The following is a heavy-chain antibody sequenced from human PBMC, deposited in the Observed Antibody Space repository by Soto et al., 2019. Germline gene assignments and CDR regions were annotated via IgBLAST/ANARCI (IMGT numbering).Heavy chain of an antibody. CDR1: GFTFSSYG. J-gene: IGHJ3*02. CDR3: ASNIVAVVAGTPPNGAFDI. CDR2: IWYDGSNK. V-gene: IGHV3-33*01. Sequence: QVQLVESGGGVVQPGRSLRLSCAASGFTFSSYGMHWVRQAPGKGLEWVAVIWYDGSNKYYADSVKGRFTISRDNSKNTLCLQMNSRRAEDKAVYYCASNIVAVVAGTPPNGAFDIWGQGTIVTVSS. D-gene: IGHD2-15*01.